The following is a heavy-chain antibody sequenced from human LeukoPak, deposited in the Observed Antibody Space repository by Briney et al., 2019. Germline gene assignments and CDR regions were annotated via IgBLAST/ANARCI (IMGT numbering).Heavy chain of an antibody. D-gene: IGHD6-6*01. CDR3: ARGTREDSLSEVYFDY. V-gene: IGHV4-59*12. CDR1: GGSISSYY. J-gene: IGHJ4*02. CDR2: IYHSGST. Sequence: SETLSLTCTVSGGSISSYYWSWIRQPPGKGLEWIGYIYHSGSTYYNPSLKSRVTISVDRSKNQFSLKLSSVTAADTAVYYCARGTREDSLSEVYFDYWGQGTLVTVSS.